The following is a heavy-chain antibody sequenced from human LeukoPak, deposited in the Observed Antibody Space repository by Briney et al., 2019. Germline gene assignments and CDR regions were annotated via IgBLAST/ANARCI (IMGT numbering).Heavy chain of an antibody. D-gene: IGHD3-10*01. CDR2: IYYSGST. J-gene: IGHJ4*02. CDR1: GDSISSYY. CDR3: ARKENVYYYFDY. Sequence: SETLSLTCTVSGDSISSYYWSWIRQPPGKGLEWIGYIYYSGSTNYNPSLKSRVTISVDTSKNQFSLKLSSVTAADTAVYYCARKENVYYYFDYWGQGTLVTVSS. V-gene: IGHV4-59*01.